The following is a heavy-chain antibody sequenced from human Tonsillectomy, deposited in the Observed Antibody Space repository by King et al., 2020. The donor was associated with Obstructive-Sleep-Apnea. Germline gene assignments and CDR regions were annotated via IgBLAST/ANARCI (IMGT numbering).Heavy chain of an antibody. CDR3: ARQESGWTGTTLDY. D-gene: IGHD1-7*01. J-gene: IGHJ4*02. V-gene: IGHV4-59*08. CDR2: IYYSGST. CDR1: GGSISSYY. Sequence: VQLQESGPGLVKPSETLSLTCTVSGGSISSYYWSWIRQPPGKGLEWIGYIYYSGSTNYNPSLKSRVTISVDTSKNQFSLKLSSVTAADTAVYYCARQESGWTGTTLDYWGQGTLVTVSS.